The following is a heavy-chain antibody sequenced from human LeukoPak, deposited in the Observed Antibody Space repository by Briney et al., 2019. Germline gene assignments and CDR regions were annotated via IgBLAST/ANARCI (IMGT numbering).Heavy chain of an antibody. V-gene: IGHV3-66*02. D-gene: IGHD5-24*01. J-gene: IGHJ4*02. Sequence: GGSLRLSCAASGFTVGSNYMSWVRQAPGKGLEWVSVIYSGGSKYYADSVKGRFTISRDNSKNTLYLQMNSLRPEDTAVYYCALGDGYSPFDYWGQGTLVTVSS. CDR2: IYSGGSK. CDR3: ALGDGYSPFDY. CDR1: GFTVGSNY.